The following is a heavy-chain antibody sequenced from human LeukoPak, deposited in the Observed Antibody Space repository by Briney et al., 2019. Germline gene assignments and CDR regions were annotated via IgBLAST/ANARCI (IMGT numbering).Heavy chain of an antibody. CDR3: ARGFGSPGYDFWSGPEGHYFDY. Sequence: ASVKVSCKASGYTFTSYDINWVRQATGQGLEWMGWINPNSGNTGYAQKFQGRVTMTRNTSISTAYMELSSLRSEDTAMYYCARGFGSPGYDFWSGPEGHYFDYWGQGTLVTVSS. J-gene: IGHJ4*02. V-gene: IGHV1-8*01. CDR1: GYTFTSYD. CDR2: INPNSGNT. D-gene: IGHD3-3*01.